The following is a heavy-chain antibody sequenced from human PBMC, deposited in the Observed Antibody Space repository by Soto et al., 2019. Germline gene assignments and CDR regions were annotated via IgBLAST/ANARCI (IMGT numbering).Heavy chain of an antibody. CDR1: GGSISSGDYY. CDR2: IYYSGST. CDR3: ASDYGDYAVDY. D-gene: IGHD4-17*01. J-gene: IGHJ4*02. V-gene: IGHV4-30-4*01. Sequence: QVQLQESGPGLVKPSQTLSLTCTVSGGSISSGDYYWSWIRQPPGKGLEWIGYIYYSGSTYYNPSLKSRVTXSXVTSKNQFSPKLTSVTAADTAVYYCASDYGDYAVDYWGQGTLVTVSS.